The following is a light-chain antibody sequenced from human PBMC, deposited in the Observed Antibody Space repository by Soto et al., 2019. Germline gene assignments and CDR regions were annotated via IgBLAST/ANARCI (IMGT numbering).Light chain of an antibody. CDR1: GGDLRDSNY. V-gene: IGLV2-8*01. CDR3: LTGNIDRV. Sequence: QSALTQPPSASGSPGQSVTVSCTGIGGDLRDSNYVSWYQQNPGKAPKLIIYDVTKRPSGVPDRFSGSKSGNTASLTVSGLQAEDEADYFCLTGNIDRVFATGTKLTVL. CDR2: DVT. J-gene: IGLJ1*01.